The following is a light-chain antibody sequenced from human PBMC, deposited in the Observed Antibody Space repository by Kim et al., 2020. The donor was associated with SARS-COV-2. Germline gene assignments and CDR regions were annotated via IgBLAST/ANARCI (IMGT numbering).Light chain of an antibody. J-gene: IGLJ1*01. CDR2: DNN. CDR1: SSNVGNNY. V-gene: IGLV1-51*01. Sequence: GQKVSISCSGSSSNVGNNYVSWYQQLPGTAPTLLIYDNNKRPSGIPDRFSGSRSGTSATLGITGLQTGDEADYYCGTWDSSLRAYVFGTGTKVTVL. CDR3: GTWDSSLRAYV.